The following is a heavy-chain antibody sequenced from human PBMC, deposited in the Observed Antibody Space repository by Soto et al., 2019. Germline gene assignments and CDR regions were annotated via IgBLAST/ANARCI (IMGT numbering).Heavy chain of an antibody. Sequence: GGSLRLSCAASGFTFSTYAMHWVRQAPGKGLEWVAVISYDGSNKYYAESVKGRFTISRDNFKNTLSLEMNSLRAEDTAVYYCSRDRTGYYYYGMDVWGQGTTVTVSS. J-gene: IGHJ6*02. CDR2: ISYDGSNK. CDR3: SRDRTGYYYYGMDV. V-gene: IGHV3-30-3*01. CDR1: GFTFSTYA. D-gene: IGHD2-15*01.